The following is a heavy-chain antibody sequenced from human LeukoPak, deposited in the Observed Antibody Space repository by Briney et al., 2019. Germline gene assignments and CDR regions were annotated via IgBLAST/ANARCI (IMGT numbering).Heavy chain of an antibody. Sequence: ASVTVSCKVSGYTLTELSMHWVRQAPGKGLEWMGGFDPEDGETIYAQKFQGRVTMTEDTSTDTAYMELSSLRSEDTAVYYCATGIAVAGTTGFDYWGQGTLVTVSS. D-gene: IGHD6-19*01. CDR2: FDPEDGET. V-gene: IGHV1-24*01. J-gene: IGHJ4*02. CDR1: GYTLTELS. CDR3: ATGIAVAGTTGFDY.